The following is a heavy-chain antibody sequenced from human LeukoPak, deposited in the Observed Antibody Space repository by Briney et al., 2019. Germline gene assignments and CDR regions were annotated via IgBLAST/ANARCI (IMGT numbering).Heavy chain of an antibody. CDR1: GGSISSYY. D-gene: IGHD3-3*01. J-gene: IGHJ5*02. CDR3: ARSYDFWSGYSLGGWFDP. CDR2: IYTSGST. V-gene: IGHV4-4*07. Sequence: PSETLSLTCTVSGGSISSYYRSWIRQPAGKGLEWIGRIYTSGSTNYNPSLKSRVTMSVDTSKNQFSLKLSSVTAADTAVYYCARSYDFWSGYSLGGWFDPWGQGTLVTVSS.